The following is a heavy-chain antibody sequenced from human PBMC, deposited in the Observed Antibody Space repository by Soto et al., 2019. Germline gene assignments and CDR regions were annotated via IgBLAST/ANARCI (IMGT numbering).Heavy chain of an antibody. Sequence: LRLSYAASGFTFSRYSMNWVRQAPGKGLEWVSSISSTTNYIYYADSMKGRLTITADKSTGTAYMELSNLRSEDTALYYCARRDTSGFLRYFDNWGQGTLVTVSS. CDR1: GFTFSRYS. V-gene: IGHV3-21*04. J-gene: IGHJ4*02. CDR2: ISSTTNYI. CDR3: ARRDTSGFLRYFDN. D-gene: IGHD3-3*01.